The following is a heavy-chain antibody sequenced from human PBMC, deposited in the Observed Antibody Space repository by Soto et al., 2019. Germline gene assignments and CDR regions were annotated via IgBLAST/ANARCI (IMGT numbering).Heavy chain of an antibody. CDR1: GGTFSSYA. D-gene: IGHD3-22*01. J-gene: IGHJ4*02. Sequence: SVKVSCKASGGTFSSYAISWVRQAPGQGLEWMGGIIPIFGTANYAQKFQGRVTITADKSTSTAYMELSSLRSEDTAVYYCARVEDYYDSSGYLTGYFDYWGQGTLVTVSS. CDR3: ARVEDYYDSSGYLTGYFDY. CDR2: IIPIFGTA. V-gene: IGHV1-69*06.